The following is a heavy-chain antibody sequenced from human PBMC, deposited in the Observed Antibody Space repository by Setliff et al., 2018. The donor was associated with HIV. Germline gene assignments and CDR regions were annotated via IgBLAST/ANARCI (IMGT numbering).Heavy chain of an antibody. D-gene: IGHD4-17*01. V-gene: IGHV3-15*01. CDR2: IKSELDGGTT. CDR1: GFTFSSYN. J-gene: IGHJ4*02. Sequence: LRLSCAASGFTFSSYNMNWVRQAPGKGPEWLGRIKSELDGGTTDYAAPVKGRFTISRDDSKNTLYLQMNSLKTEDTAVYYCTTVGTQGVTKNYFDYWGQGTLVTVSS. CDR3: TTVGTQGVTKNYFDY.